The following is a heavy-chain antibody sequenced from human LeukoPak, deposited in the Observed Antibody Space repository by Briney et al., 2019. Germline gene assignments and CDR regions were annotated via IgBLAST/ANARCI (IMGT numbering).Heavy chain of an antibody. J-gene: IGHJ4*02. CDR1: GFTFSSYG. Sequence: GGSLRLSCAASGFTFSSYGMSWVRQAPGKGLEWVSAISGSGGSTYYADSVKGRFTISRDNAKNSLYLQMNSLRAEDTAVYYCAKRGVPSSSWYGDYFDYWGQGALVTVSS. D-gene: IGHD6-13*01. CDR3: AKRGVPSSSWYGDYFDY. CDR2: ISGSGGST. V-gene: IGHV3-23*01.